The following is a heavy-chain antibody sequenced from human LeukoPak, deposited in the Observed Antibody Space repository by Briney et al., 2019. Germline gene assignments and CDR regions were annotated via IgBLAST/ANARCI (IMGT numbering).Heavy chain of an antibody. CDR3: ARAVYAGAPYFAY. J-gene: IGHJ4*02. CDR1: GGSVSSGSYY. Sequence: NPSETRSLTCTVSGGSVSSGSYYWSWLRQPPGKGLEGFGYSYYSGSTNYTQSLKSRATISVDTSKTQFSLKLSSGTAADKAVYCRARAVYAGAPYFAYWGQGALVTVSS. V-gene: IGHV4-61*01. D-gene: IGHD2-8*01. CDR2: SYYSGST.